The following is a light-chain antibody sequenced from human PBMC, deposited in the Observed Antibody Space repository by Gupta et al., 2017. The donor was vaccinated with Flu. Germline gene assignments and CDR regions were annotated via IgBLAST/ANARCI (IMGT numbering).Light chain of an antibody. J-gene: IGKJ2*01. V-gene: IGKV1-39*01. CDR2: AAS. Sequence: SSLSESFGDRVKSSCRASQSVTTYVNGDEQKTGRAPNRLFDAASNLQSGGPSRFSGGGSGADFTVKIRSMQSECGATYYYQQSYWTPYTCGQGTKLEI. CDR3: QQSYWTPYT. CDR1: QSVTTY.